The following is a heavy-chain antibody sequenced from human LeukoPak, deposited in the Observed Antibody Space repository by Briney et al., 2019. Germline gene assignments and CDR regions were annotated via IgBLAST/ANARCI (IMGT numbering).Heavy chain of an antibody. Sequence: PSETLSLTCAVSGGSISSSNWWSWVRQHPGKGLEWIGYIYYSGSTYYNPSLKSRVTISVDTSKNQFSLKLSSVTAADTAVYYCARGLSGWFFDYWGQGTLVTVSS. J-gene: IGHJ4*02. D-gene: IGHD6-19*01. CDR1: GGSISSSNW. CDR3: ARGLSGWFFDY. V-gene: IGHV4-31*11. CDR2: IYYSGST.